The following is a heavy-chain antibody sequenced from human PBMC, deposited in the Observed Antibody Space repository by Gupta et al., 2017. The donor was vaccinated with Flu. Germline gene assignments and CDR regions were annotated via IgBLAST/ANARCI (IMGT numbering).Heavy chain of an antibody. CDR1: GFIFNTHA. CDR3: TKGYGDYEPFRFYFDF. CDR2: ITGNSGSR. Sequence: EVQLLESGGGSMQSGGSLRLSCAASGFIFNTHAMSWVRQAPGKGLGWVATITGNSGSRFFADSVKGRFTISRDNSKNIVYLEVNGLEMEDTGVYDCTKGYGDYEPFRFYFDFWGQGILVTVSS. J-gene: IGHJ4*01. D-gene: IGHD4-17*01. V-gene: IGHV3-23*01.